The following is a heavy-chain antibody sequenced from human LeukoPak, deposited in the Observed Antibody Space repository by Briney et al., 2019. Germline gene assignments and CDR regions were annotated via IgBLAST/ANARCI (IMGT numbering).Heavy chain of an antibody. CDR3: ARRAHSSGWYGGYYFDY. CDR1: GGSISSYY. D-gene: IGHD6-13*01. V-gene: IGHV4-59*12. J-gene: IGHJ4*02. Sequence: PSETLSLTCTVSGGSISSYYWSWIRQPPGKGLEWIGYIYYSGSTNYNPSLKSRVTISVDTSKNQFSLKLSSVTAADTAVYYCARRAHSSGWYGGYYFDYWGQGTLVTVSS. CDR2: IYYSGST.